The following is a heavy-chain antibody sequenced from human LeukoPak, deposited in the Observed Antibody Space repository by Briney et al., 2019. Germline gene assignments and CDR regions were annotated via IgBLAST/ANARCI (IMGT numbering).Heavy chain of an antibody. CDR2: IYYSGST. J-gene: IGHJ4*02. V-gene: IGHV4-59*01. CDR1: GGSIGSYY. Sequence: SETLSLTCTVSGGSIGSYYWSWIRQPPGKGLEWIGYIYYSGSTNYNPSLKSRVTISVDTSKNQFSLKLSSVTAADTAVYYCASDKFWGQGTLVTVSS. CDR3: ASDKF.